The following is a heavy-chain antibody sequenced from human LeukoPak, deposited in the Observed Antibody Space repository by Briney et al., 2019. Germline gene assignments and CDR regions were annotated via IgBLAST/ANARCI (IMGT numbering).Heavy chain of an antibody. V-gene: IGHV3-48*03. CDR1: GFTFSSYE. CDR2: INSSGSTI. Sequence: QSGGSLRLSCAASGFTFSSYEMNWVRQAPGQGLEWFSYINSSGSTIYYADSVKGRFTISRDNAKNSLYLQMNSLRAEDTAVYYCARVSRIAAAEPLDYWGQGPLVTVSS. CDR3: ARVSRIAAAEPLDY. J-gene: IGHJ4*02. D-gene: IGHD6-13*01.